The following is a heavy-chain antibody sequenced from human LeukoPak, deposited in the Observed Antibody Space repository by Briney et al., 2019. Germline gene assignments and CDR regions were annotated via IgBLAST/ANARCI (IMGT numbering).Heavy chain of an antibody. CDR2: ISWNSGSI. V-gene: IGHV3-9*01. Sequence: GRSLRLSCAASGFTFDDYAMHWVRQAPGKGLEWVSGISWNSGSIGYADSVKGRFTISRDNAKNSLYLQMYSLRAEDTALYYCAKDLYGDLSLVDYWGQGTLVTVSS. J-gene: IGHJ4*02. CDR1: GFTFDDYA. CDR3: AKDLYGDLSLVDY. D-gene: IGHD4-17*01.